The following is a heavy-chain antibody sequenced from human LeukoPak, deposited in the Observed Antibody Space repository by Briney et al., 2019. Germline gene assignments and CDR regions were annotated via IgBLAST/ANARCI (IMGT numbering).Heavy chain of an antibody. CDR3: ARDPNWGSGY. Sequence: GGSLRLSCAGSGFTLSNYVLIWVRQAPGKGLEWVSIIGTSGGDIHYADSVKGRFSISRDNSKNTLSLQMNSLRVDDTAVYYCARDPNWGSGYWGQGTLVTVSS. V-gene: IGHV3-23*01. D-gene: IGHD7-27*01. CDR2: IGTSGGDI. J-gene: IGHJ4*02. CDR1: GFTLSNYV.